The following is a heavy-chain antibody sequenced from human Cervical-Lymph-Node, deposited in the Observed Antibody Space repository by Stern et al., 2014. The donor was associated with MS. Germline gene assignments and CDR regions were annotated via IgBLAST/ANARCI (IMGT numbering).Heavy chain of an antibody. CDR1: GGTFSTYP. D-gene: IGHD6-19*01. Sequence: QVQLVQSGAEVKKPGSSVKVSCKASGGTFSTYPISWVRQAPGQGLEWMGGILPIFGSSNYAQKFQGRVTISADESTRTAYMELSSLRSEDSAVYYCASLAVAAIQPNNWGQGTQVTVSS. J-gene: IGHJ4*02. CDR3: ASLAVAAIQPNN. CDR2: ILPIFGSS. V-gene: IGHV1-69*01.